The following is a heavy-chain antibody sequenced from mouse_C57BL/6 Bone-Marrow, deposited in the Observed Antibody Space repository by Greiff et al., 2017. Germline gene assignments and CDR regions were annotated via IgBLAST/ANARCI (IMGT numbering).Heavy chain of an antibody. J-gene: IGHJ1*01. Sequence: EVQLVESGGGLVQPGGSLRLSCATSGFTFSDFYMEWVRQPPGQSLEWIAASRHKANDYKTEYSESVKGRFIVSRDTSQSILYLQMNALRAEDTAIYYYAGGYYGSSYWYFDVWGGGTTVTVSA. CDR2: SRHKANDYKT. V-gene: IGHV7-1*02. CDR1: GFTFSDFY. CDR3: AGGYYGSSYWYFDV. D-gene: IGHD1-1*01.